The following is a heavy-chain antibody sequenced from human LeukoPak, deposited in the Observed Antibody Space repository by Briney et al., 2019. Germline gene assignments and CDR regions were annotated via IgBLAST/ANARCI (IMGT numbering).Heavy chain of an antibody. D-gene: IGHD2-21*02. CDR1: GGSISPYY. CDR2: IYYSGST. Sequence: SETLSLTCTVSGGSISPYYWNWIRQPPGKGLEWIGYIYYSGSTNYNPSLKSRVTISVDTSKNQFSLKLSSVTAADTAVYYCARQTVSGFDPWGQGTLVTVSS. CDR3: ARQTVSGFDP. V-gene: IGHV4-59*08. J-gene: IGHJ5*02.